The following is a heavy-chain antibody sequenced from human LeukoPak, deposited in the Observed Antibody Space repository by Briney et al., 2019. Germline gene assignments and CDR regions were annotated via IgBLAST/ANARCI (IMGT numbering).Heavy chain of an antibody. CDR1: GGSISSYY. D-gene: IGHD1-26*01. CDR3: ARSPIQYSGSFTKIPHAFDI. J-gene: IGHJ3*02. V-gene: IGHV4-59*01. Sequence: KASETLSLTCTVSGGSISSYYWSWIRQPPGKGLEWIGYIYYSGSTNYNPSLKSRVTISVDTSKNQFSLKLSSVTAADTAVYYCARSPIQYSGSFTKIPHAFDIWGQGTMVTVSS. CDR2: IYYSGST.